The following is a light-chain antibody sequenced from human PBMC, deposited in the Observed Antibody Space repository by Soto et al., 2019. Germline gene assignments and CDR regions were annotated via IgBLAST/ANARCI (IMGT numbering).Light chain of an antibody. CDR2: GAS. J-gene: IGKJ4*01. V-gene: IGKV3-20*01. CDR1: QSVSSSY. CDR3: HQYGISP. Sequence: EIVLTQSPGTLSLSPGERATLSCRASQSVSSSYLAWYQQKPGQAPRLLIYGASSRATGIPDRFSGSGSGTEFTLTISGLEPEDLGVYYCHQYGISPFGGGTKVDIK.